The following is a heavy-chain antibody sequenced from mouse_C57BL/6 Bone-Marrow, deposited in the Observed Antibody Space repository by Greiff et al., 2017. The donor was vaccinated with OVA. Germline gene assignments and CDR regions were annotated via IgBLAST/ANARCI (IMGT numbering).Heavy chain of an antibody. CDR1: GYTFTSYW. CDR2: IHPSDSDT. Sequence: QVHVKQPGAELVKPGASVKVSCKASGYTFTSYWMHWVKQRPGQGLEWIGRIHPSDSDTNYNQKFKGKATLTVDKSYSTAYMQLSSLTSEDSAVYYCAIYPRYYHGSSFLDYWGQGTTLTVSS. D-gene: IGHD1-1*01. CDR3: AIYPRYYHGSSFLDY. V-gene: IGHV1-74*01. J-gene: IGHJ2*01.